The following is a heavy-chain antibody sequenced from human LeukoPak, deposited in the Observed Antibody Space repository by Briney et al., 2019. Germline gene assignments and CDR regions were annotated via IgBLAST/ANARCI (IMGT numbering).Heavy chain of an antibody. J-gene: IGHJ6*02. CDR2: FDPEDGET. D-gene: IGHD6-13*01. Sequence: ASVKVSCKVSGYTLTELSMHWVRQAPGKGLEWMGGFDPEDGETIYAQKFQGRVTMTEDTSTDTAYMELSSLRSEDTAVYYCARDAYSSTRYGPYYYYYYGMDVWGQGTTVTVSS. CDR3: ARDAYSSTRYGPYYYYYYGMDV. V-gene: IGHV1-24*01. CDR1: GYTLTELS.